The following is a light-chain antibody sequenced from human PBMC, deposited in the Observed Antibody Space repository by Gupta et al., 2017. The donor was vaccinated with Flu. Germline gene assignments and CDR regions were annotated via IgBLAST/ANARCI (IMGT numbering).Light chain of an antibody. CDR3: QNYDSDFVT. Sequence: DIQMTQSPSSLSASVGDRVTITCRASQGISTYLAWYQQKPGQVPKLLIYAASTLQSGVPSRFIGSASGTDFTLTINSLQPEDVASYYCQNYDSDFVTFGHGTKVDI. J-gene: IGKJ3*01. V-gene: IGKV1-27*01. CDR2: AAS. CDR1: QGISTY.